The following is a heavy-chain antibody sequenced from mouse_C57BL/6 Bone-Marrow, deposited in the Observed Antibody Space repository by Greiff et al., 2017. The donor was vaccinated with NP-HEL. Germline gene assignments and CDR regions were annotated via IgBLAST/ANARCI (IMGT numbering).Heavy chain of an antibody. D-gene: IGHD2-4*01. CDR2: IWWDDDK. J-gene: IGHJ4*01. CDR3: ARIPLYYDYDENAMDY. CDR1: GFSLSTFGMG. Sequence: QVTLKVCGPGILQPSQTLSLTCSFSGFSLSTFGMGVGWIRQPSGKGLEWLAHIWWDDDKYYNPALKSRLTISKDTSKNQVFLKIANVDTADTATYYCARIPLYYDYDENAMDYWGQGTSVTVSS. V-gene: IGHV8-8*01.